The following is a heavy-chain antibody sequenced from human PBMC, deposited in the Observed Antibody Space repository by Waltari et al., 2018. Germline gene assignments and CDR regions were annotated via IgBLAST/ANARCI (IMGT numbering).Heavy chain of an antibody. CDR1: GFPYRDDF. D-gene: IGHD6-19*01. Sequence: EVQLEESWGGLVQPGGSLRLFCVASGFPYRDDFMHWVRQGPGQGLVWVSEISPDGRRTNHAESVKGRFTTYRDNANNMLYLHMTSLRVEDTSVYFCTRGSRGWNGMDVWGQGTTVTVSS. V-gene: IGHV3-74*01. J-gene: IGHJ6*02. CDR2: ISPDGRRT. CDR3: TRGSRGWNGMDV.